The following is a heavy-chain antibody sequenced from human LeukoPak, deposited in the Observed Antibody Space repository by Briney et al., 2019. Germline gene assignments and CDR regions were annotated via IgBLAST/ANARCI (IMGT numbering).Heavy chain of an antibody. CDR3: ARAIFGVVISLPPYYHYYYMDV. V-gene: IGHV1-8*01. D-gene: IGHD3-3*01. Sequence: ASVKVSCKASGYTFTSYDINWVRQATGQGLEWMGWMNPNSGNTGYAQKFQGRVTMTRNTSISTAYMELSSLRSEDTAVYYCARAIFGVVISLPPYYHYYYMDVWGKGTTVTVSS. J-gene: IGHJ6*03. CDR2: MNPNSGNT. CDR1: GYTFTSYD.